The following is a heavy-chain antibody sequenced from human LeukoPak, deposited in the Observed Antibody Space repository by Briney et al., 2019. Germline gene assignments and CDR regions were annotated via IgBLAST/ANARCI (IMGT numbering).Heavy chain of an antibody. CDR1: GISINTYY. CDR3: ARDSWDYIAMDV. Sequence: SETLSLTCTVSGISINTYYWSWIRQPPGKGLEWIGYGHHTGSADYNPSLRSRVTISLDTSKNQFSLKLTSATAADTAVYYCARDSWDYIAMDVWGPGTTVIVSS. CDR2: GHHTGSA. V-gene: IGHV4-59*01. J-gene: IGHJ6*02. D-gene: IGHD4/OR15-4a*01.